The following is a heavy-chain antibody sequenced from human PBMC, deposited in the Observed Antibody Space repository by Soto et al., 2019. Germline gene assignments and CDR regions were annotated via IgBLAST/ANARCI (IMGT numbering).Heavy chain of an antibody. D-gene: IGHD6-19*01. J-gene: IGHJ6*02. Sequence: QVQLQQSGPGLVKPSQALSLTCAISGDSVSSDSAAWNWIRQSPSRGLEWLGRTYYRSKWYNDYAVSVNGRITINPDTSKNHFSLQLNSVTPEDTAVYYCVRSRVFIAVAGMATYYYYYGMDVWRQGTTVTVSS. CDR2: TYYRSKWYN. CDR3: VRSRVFIAVAGMATYYYYYGMDV. CDR1: GDSVSSDSAA. V-gene: IGHV6-1*01.